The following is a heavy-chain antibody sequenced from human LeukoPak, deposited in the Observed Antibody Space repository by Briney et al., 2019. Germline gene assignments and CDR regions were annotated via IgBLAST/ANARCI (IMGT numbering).Heavy chain of an antibody. D-gene: IGHD2-2*01. J-gene: IGHJ4*02. CDR1: GFTFSSYE. CDR3: ASVIGYCSSTSCYADYFDY. V-gene: IGHV3-48*03. Sequence: GGSLRLSCAASGFTFSSYEMNWVRQAPGKGLEWVSYISSSGSTIYYADSVKGRFTISRDNPKNSLYLQMNSLRAEDTAVYYCASVIGYCSSTSCYADYFDYWGQGTLVTVSS. CDR2: ISSSGSTI.